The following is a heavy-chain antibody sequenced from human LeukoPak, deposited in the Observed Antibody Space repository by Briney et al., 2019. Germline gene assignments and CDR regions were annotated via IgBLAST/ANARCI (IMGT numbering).Heavy chain of an antibody. CDR1: GGSISSYY. V-gene: IGHV4-59*01. CDR2: IYYSGST. CDR3: TRGSIAYYYMDV. J-gene: IGHJ6*03. Sequence: SETLSLTCTVSGGSISSYYWSWIRQPPGKGLEWVGYIYYSGSTNYNPSLKSRVTISVDTSKNQFSLKLSSVTAADTAVYYCTRGSIAYYYMDVWGKGTTVTISS. D-gene: IGHD3-22*01.